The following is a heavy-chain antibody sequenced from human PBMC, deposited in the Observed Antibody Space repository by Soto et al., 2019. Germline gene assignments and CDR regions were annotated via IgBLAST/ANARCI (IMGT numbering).Heavy chain of an antibody. D-gene: IGHD1-26*01. CDR2: IWYDGSNK. CDR3: VRESATIGEYCFDH. J-gene: IGHJ4*02. CDR1: GFTLSSYG. V-gene: IGHV3-33*01. Sequence: AGGSLRLSCAASGFTLSSYGIHWVRQAPGKGLEWVALIWYDGSNKYYADSVKGRFTISRDDSKNTLYLQMNSLRAEDTAVYYCVRESATIGEYCFDHWGQGTLVTVSS.